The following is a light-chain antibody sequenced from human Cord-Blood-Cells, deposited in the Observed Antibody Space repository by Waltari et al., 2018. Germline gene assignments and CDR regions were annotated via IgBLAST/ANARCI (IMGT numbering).Light chain of an antibody. Sequence: QSALPQPRSVSGSPGQSVTISCTATSSDVGGYNYVSWYQQHPGKAPKLMIYDVSKRPSGVPDRFSGSKSGNTASLTISGLQAEDEADYYCCSYAGSYTWVFGGGTKLTVL. CDR1: SSDVGGYNY. J-gene: IGLJ3*02. CDR3: CSYAGSYTWV. V-gene: IGLV2-11*01. CDR2: DVS.